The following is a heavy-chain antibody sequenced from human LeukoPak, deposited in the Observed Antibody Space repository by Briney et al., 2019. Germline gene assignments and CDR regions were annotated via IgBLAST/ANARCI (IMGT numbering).Heavy chain of an antibody. J-gene: IGHJ4*02. D-gene: IGHD3-16*02. CDR2: INHSGST. CDR1: GGSFSGYY. CDR3: ARESVEGPLGELSSPLFDY. Sequence: SETLSLTCAVYGGSFSGYYWSWIRQPPGKGLEWIGEINHSGSTNYNPSLKSRVTISVDTSKNQFSLKLSSVTAADTAVYYCARESVEGPLGELSSPLFDYWGRGTLVTVSS. V-gene: IGHV4-34*01.